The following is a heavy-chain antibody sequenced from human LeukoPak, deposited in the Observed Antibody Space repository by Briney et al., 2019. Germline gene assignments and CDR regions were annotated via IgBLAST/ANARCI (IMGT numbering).Heavy chain of an antibody. CDR2: IWYDGSNK. CDR1: GFTFSSYG. V-gene: IGHV3-33*01. CDR3: ARDYCGGDCYSNDY. D-gene: IGHD2-21*02. J-gene: IGHJ4*02. Sequence: GGSLRLSCAASGFTFSSYGMHWVRQAPGKGLEWVAVIWYDGSNKYYADSVKGRFTISRDSSKNTLYLQMNSLRAEDTAVYYCARDYCGGDCYSNDYWGQGTLVTVSS.